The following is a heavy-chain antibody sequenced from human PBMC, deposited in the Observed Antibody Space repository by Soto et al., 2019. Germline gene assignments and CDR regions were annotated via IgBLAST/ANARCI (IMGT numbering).Heavy chain of an antibody. V-gene: IGHV5-51*01. CDR1: GYSFTSYW. J-gene: IGHJ3*02. D-gene: IGHD6-19*01. CDR3: ARSQWLVPNDSAFDI. Sequence: GESLKISCKGSGYSFTSYWIGWVRQMPGKGLEWMGIIYPGDSDTRYSPSLQGQVTISADKSISTAYLQWSSLKASDTAMYYCARSQWLVPNDSAFDIWGQGTMVT. CDR2: IYPGDSDT.